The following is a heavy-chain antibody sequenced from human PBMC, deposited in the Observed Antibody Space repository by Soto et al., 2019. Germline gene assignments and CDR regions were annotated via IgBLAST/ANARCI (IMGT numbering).Heavy chain of an antibody. D-gene: IGHD1-26*01. J-gene: IGHJ3*02. CDR2: ISGSGDST. Sequence: EEQLLESGGGLAQPGGSLRLPCAASGVTFSNYGMGWVRRAPGKGLEWVSTISGSGDSTYYADSVKGRFAISRDNSKNTLYQQLNSLRADDTAVYYCAIGLWVGATTAAFRICGQGTLVSVSS. CDR3: AIGLWVGATTAAFRI. V-gene: IGHV3-23*01. CDR1: GVTFSNYG.